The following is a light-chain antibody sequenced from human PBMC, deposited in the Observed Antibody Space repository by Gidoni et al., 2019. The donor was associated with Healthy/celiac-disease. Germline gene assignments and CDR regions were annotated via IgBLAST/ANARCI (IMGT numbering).Light chain of an antibody. V-gene: IGKV3-15*01. CDR3: QQYNNWPPWT. CDR2: GAS. J-gene: IGKJ1*01. Sequence: EIVITQSPATLSVSPGERATLSCRASQSVSSNLAWYQQKPGQAPRLLIYGASTRATGIPARLSGSGSGTEFTLTISSLQSEDCAVYYCQQYNNWPPWTFXQXTKVEIK. CDR1: QSVSSN.